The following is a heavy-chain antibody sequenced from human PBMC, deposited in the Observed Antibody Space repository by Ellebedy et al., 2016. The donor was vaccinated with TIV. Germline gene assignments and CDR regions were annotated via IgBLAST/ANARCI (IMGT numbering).Heavy chain of an antibody. J-gene: IGHJ3*02. V-gene: IGHV3-21*01. Sequence: PGGSLRLSCAASGFTFSSDSMNWVRQAPGKGMDWVSSISGSSHYIYYADSVKGRFTISRDNAKNSLYLQMNSLRAEDTAVYSCARTEDSSGWHQEGNAFDIWGQGTMVTVSS. CDR3: ARTEDSSGWHQEGNAFDI. CDR2: ISGSSHYI. D-gene: IGHD6-19*01. CDR1: GFTFSSDS.